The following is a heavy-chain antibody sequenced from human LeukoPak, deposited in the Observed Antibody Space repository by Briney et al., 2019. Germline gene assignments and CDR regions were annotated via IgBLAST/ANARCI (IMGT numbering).Heavy chain of an antibody. CDR2: IYYSGST. J-gene: IGHJ4*02. CDR3: ARPHSSGYSYYFDY. CDR1: GGSISSSSYY. V-gene: IGHV4-39*01. D-gene: IGHD3-22*01. Sequence: PSETLSLTCTVSGGSISSSSYYWGWIRQPPGKGLEWIGSIYYSGSTYYNPSLKSRVTISVDTSKNQFSLKLSSVTAADTAVYYCARPHSSGYSYYFDYWGQGTLVTVSS.